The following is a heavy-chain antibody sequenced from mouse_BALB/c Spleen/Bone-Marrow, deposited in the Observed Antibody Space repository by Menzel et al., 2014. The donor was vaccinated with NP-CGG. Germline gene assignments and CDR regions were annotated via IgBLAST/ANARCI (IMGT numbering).Heavy chain of an antibody. J-gene: IGHJ2*01. D-gene: IGHD1-1*01. CDR3: TREGYYGSSYVDY. Sequence: VQLQQSGAELVRPGASVKLSCKASGYTFTSYWINWVKQRPGQGLEWIGNIYPSDSYTNYNQKFKDKATLTVGKSSSTAYMQLSSPTSEDSAVYYCTREGYYGSSYVDYWGQGTTLTVSS. CDR2: IYPSDSYT. V-gene: IGHV1-69*02. CDR1: GYTFTSYW.